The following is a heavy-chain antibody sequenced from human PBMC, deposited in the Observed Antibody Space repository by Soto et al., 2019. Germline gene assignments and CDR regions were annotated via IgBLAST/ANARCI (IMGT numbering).Heavy chain of an antibody. CDR1: GFIFSSYW. CDR2: INSDGRNT. V-gene: IGHV3-74*03. J-gene: IGHJ3*02. Sequence: GGSLRLSCAASGFIFSSYWMHWVRQVPGKGPVWVARINSDGRNTKYADSVKGRFTISRDNAKNSLYLQMNSLRAEDTAVYYCARASYAFDIWGQGTMVTVSS. CDR3: ARASYAFDI.